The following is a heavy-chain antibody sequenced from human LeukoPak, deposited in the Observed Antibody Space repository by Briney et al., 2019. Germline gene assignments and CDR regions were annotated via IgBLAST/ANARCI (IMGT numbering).Heavy chain of an antibody. CDR3: AKGRGTTVTAAANY. Sequence: LSGGSLRLSCAASGLTFSNYSMSWVRQAPGKGLEWVSTISGTGGTTYYADSVKGRFTISRDNSKNTLFLQFNSLRADDTAVYYCAKGRGTTVTAAANYWGQGTLVTVSS. CDR2: ISGTGGTT. D-gene: IGHD4-17*01. V-gene: IGHV3-23*01. J-gene: IGHJ4*02. CDR1: GLTFSNYS.